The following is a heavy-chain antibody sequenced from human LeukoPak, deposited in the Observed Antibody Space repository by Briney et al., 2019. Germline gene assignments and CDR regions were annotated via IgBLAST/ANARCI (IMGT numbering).Heavy chain of an antibody. Sequence: GGSLRLSCAASGFTFSSYGMHWVRQAPGKGLEWVAVISYDGSNKYYADSVKGRFTISRDNSKNTLYLQMNSLRAGDTAVYYCAKSLSYYGMDVWGQGTTVTVSS. CDR2: ISYDGSNK. CDR3: AKSLSYYGMDV. V-gene: IGHV3-30*18. J-gene: IGHJ6*02. CDR1: GFTFSSYG.